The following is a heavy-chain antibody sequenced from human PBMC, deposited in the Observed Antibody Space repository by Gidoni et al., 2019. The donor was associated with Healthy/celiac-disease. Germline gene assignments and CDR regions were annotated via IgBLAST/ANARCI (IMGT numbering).Heavy chain of an antibody. D-gene: IGHD6-6*01. CDR2: IYYSGST. V-gene: IGHV4-31*03. Sequence: QVQLQESGPGLVKPSQTPSLTCTVSGGSISSGGYYWSWIRQHPGKGLEWIGYIYYSGSTYYNPSLKSRVTISVDTSKNQFSLNLSSVTAADTAVYYCARVSVGIAARLNWFDPWGQGTLVTVSS. J-gene: IGHJ5*02. CDR1: GGSISSGGYY. CDR3: ARVSVGIAARLNWFDP.